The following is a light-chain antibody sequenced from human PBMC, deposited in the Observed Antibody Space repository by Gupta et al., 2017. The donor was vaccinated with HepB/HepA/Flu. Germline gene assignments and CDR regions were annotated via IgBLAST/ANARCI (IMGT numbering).Light chain of an antibody. CDR3: TAYTSSSTRV. CDR2: DVS. Sequence: SSLTQPASVSVSPCPSITISCTGTSSDVSGYDSVSWYQHHPGKAPKLMIFDVSNRPSGVSTRFSGAKSGYPASLTIDGRQAEDEADYYCTAYTSSSTRVFGGGTKLTVL. CDR1: SSDVSGYDS. J-gene: IGLJ3*02. V-gene: IGLV2-14*03.